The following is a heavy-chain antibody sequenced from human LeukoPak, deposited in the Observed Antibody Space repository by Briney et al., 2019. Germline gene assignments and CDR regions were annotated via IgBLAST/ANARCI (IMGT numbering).Heavy chain of an antibody. CDR3: ARQWPTAFDY. V-gene: IGHV4-39*01. Sequence: SEILSLTCTVSGGSISSSSYYWGWIRQPPGKGLEWIGTIHDSGSTYYNPSLKSRVTISVDTSKNQFSLKLKSVTAADTAVYYCARQWPTAFDYWGQGTLVTVSS. CDR2: IHDSGST. CDR1: GGSISSSSYY. D-gene: IGHD1-26*01. J-gene: IGHJ4*02.